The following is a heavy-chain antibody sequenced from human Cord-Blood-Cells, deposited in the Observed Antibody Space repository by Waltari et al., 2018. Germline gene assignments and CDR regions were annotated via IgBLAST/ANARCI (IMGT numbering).Heavy chain of an antibody. Sequence: QVQLVQSGAEVKKPGASVKVSCKASGYTFTGYYLHWVRQAPGQGLEWMGWFNPNSGGPNYAQKFQGWVTMTRDTSIRTAYMERSRLRSDDTAVYYCARGPAPLLWFGENYGMDVWGQGTTVTVS. CDR3: ARGPAPLLWFGENYGMDV. D-gene: IGHD3-10*01. V-gene: IGHV1-2*04. CDR1: GYTFTGYY. CDR2: FNPNSGGP. J-gene: IGHJ6*02.